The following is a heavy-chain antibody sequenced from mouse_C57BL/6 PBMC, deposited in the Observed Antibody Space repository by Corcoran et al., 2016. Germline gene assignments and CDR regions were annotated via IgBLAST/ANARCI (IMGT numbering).Heavy chain of an antibody. V-gene: IGHV9-3*01. J-gene: IGHJ1*03. D-gene: IGHD2-3*01. CDR3: ARTRIYDGYYWYFDV. Sequence: QIQLVQSGPELKKPGETVKISCKASGYTFTTYGMSWVKQAPGKGLKWMGWINTYSGVPTYADDFKGRFAFSLETSASTAYLQINNLKNEDTATYFCARTRIYDGYYWYFDVWGTGTTVTVSS. CDR1: GYTFTTYG. CDR2: INTYSGVP.